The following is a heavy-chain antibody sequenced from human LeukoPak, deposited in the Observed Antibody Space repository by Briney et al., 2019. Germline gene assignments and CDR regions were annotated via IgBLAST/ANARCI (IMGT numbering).Heavy chain of an antibody. CDR1: GGTFSSYA. Sequence: ASVKVSCKASGGTFSSYAISWVRQAPGQGLEWMGGIIPIFGTANYAQKFQGRVTITADESTSTAYMELSSLRSEDTAVYYCARTRSSSWYENWFDPWGQGTLVTVSS. CDR2: IIPIFGTA. J-gene: IGHJ5*02. D-gene: IGHD6-13*01. V-gene: IGHV1-69*13. CDR3: ARTRSSSWYENWFDP.